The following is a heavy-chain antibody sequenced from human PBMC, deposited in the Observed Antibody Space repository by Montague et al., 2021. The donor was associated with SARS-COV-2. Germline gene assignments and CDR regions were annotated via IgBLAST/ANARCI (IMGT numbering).Heavy chain of an antibody. CDR2: IYSGGSST. CDR3: AKSAWGVTDAFDI. D-gene: IGHD1-26*01. J-gene: IGHJ3*02. V-gene: IGHV3-23*03. CDR1: EFAFSSYA. Sequence: SLRLSRAASEFAFSSYAMSWVRQAPGKGLEWVSAIYSGGSSTFYADSVKGRFTISRDNSKNTLYLQMNSLRAEDTAVYYCAKSAWGVTDAFDIWGQGTMVTVSS.